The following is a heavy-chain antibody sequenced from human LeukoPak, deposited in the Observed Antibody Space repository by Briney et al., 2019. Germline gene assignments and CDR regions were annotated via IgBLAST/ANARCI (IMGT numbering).Heavy chain of an antibody. CDR1: GYSFTRHW. CDR2: IYPGDSDT. V-gene: IGHV5-51*01. CDR3: ARRKDYDILTGSSQYYYDY. J-gene: IGHJ4*02. Sequence: GESLKISCKGSGYSFTRHWIGWVRQMPGKGLEWMGIIYPGDSDTRYSPSFQGQVTISADKSISTAYLQWSSLKASDTAMYFCARRKDYDILTGSSQYYYDYWGQGTLVTVPS. D-gene: IGHD3-9*01.